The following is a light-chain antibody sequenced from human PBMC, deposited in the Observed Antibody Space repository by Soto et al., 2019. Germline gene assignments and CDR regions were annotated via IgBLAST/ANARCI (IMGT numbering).Light chain of an antibody. J-gene: IGLJ1*01. Sequence: QSVLTQPASVSGSPGQSITISCTGTSSDIGSYDLVSWYQQHPGTAPKLIIYEVTKRPSGGSTRFSGSKSGNTASLTISGLQAVDEADYYCCSFADFTYVFGTGTKVTVL. CDR3: CSFADFTYV. CDR2: EVT. CDR1: SSDIGSYDL. V-gene: IGLV2-23*02.